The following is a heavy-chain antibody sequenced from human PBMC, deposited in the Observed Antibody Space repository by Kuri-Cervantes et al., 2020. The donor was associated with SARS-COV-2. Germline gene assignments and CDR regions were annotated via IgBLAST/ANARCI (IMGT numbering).Heavy chain of an antibody. CDR1: GGPSSSYY. V-gene: IGHV4-59*01. J-gene: IGHJ6*02. CDR2: IYYSGCT. D-gene: IGHD6-13*01. CDR3: ARETAVAGGGIDV. Sequence: CTVSGGPSSSYYWSWIRQPPGKGLEWIGYIYYSGCTNYRPSLKSRVTISVDTSENQFSLKLSSVTAADTAVYYCARETAVAGGGIDVWGQGTTVTVSS.